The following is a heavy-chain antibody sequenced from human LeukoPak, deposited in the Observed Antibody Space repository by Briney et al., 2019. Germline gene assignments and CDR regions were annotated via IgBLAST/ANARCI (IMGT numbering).Heavy chain of an antibody. D-gene: IGHD1-26*01. CDR3: ASLGGTYDY. J-gene: IGHJ4*02. Sequence: SETLSLTCTVSAGSITNYYWSWIRQPPGKGLEWIGYIYYTGTTNSSPSLKRRVTISLDTSKSQVSLRLSSVTAADTAVYYCASLGGTYDYWGQGILVTVSS. CDR2: IYYTGTT. V-gene: IGHV4-59*08. CDR1: AGSITNYY.